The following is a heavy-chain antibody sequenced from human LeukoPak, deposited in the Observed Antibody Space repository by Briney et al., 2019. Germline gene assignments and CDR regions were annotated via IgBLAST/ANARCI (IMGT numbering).Heavy chain of an antibody. CDR2: IQNSGST. CDR3: ARHVGFDWLADY. J-gene: IGHJ4*02. D-gene: IGHD3-9*01. Sequence: PSETLSLTCTVSGDSVSSGSYLWSWIRQPPGKGLEWIGYIQNSGSTNYNPSLKSRVTISIDTSKNQFSLNLSSVTAADTAMYYCARHVGFDWLADYWGQGTLVTVSS. CDR1: GDSVSSGSYL. V-gene: IGHV4-61*01.